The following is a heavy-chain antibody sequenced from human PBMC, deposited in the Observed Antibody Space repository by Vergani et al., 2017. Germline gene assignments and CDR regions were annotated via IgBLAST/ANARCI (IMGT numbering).Heavy chain of an antibody. J-gene: IGHJ6*03. CDR2: IYSGGST. CDR3: ARADYYGSGSGRDYYYYMDV. CDR1: GFTVSSNY. Sequence: EVQLVESGGGLIQPGGSLRLSCAASGFTVSSNYMSWVRQAPGQGLEWVSVIYSGGSTYYADSVKGRFTISRDNSKTTLYLQMNSLRAEDTAVYYCARADYYGSGSGRDYYYYMDVWGKGTTVTVSS. V-gene: IGHV3-53*01. D-gene: IGHD3-10*01.